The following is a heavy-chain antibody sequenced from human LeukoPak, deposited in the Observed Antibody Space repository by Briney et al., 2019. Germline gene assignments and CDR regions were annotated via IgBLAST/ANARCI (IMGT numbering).Heavy chain of an antibody. CDR2: IYPGDSDT. J-gene: IGHJ6*02. CDR1: GYSFTSYW. D-gene: IGHD3-10*01. CDR3: ARHYYGSGSYYKTYYYGMDV. V-gene: IGHV5-51*01. Sequence: GESLKICCKGSGYSFTSYWIGWMRQMPGEGLEWMGIIYPGDSDTRYSPSFQGQVTISADKSISTAYLQWSSLKASDTAMYYCARHYYGSGSYYKTYYYGMDVWGQGTTVTVSS.